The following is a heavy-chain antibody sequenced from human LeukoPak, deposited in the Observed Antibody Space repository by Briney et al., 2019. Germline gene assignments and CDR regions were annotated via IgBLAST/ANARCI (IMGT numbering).Heavy chain of an antibody. D-gene: IGHD6-6*01. J-gene: IGHJ5*02. V-gene: IGHV4-59*08. CDR2: IYYSGST. Sequence: SETLSLTCTVSGGSISSYYWSWIRQPPGKGLEWIGYIYYSGSTNYNPSLKSRVTISVDTSKYQFSLKLSSVTAADTAVYYCARHGIAARLIAWFDPWGQGTLVTVFS. CDR1: GGSISSYY. CDR3: ARHGIAARLIAWFDP.